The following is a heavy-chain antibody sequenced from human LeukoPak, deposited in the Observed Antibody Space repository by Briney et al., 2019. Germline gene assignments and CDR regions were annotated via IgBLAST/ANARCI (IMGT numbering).Heavy chain of an antibody. CDR1: GGSLSSSSYY. D-gene: IGHD3-10*01. Sequence: SETLSLTCTVSGGSLSSSSYYWGWIRQPPGEGLEWIGSIYYSGSTYYNPSLKSRATISVDTSKNQFSLKLSSVTAADTAVYYCARLGGGSGSYPFDYWGQGTLVTVSS. CDR2: IYYSGST. CDR3: ARLGGGSGSYPFDY. V-gene: IGHV4-39*01. J-gene: IGHJ4*02.